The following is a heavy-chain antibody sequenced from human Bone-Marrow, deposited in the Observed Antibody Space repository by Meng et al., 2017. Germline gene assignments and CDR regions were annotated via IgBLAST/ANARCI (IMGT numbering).Heavy chain of an antibody. J-gene: IGHJ4*02. CDR3: ARAMKGVNYYDSSGYPLDY. CDR2: IIPILGIA. CDR1: GGTFSSYT. V-gene: IGHV1-69*02. D-gene: IGHD3-22*01. Sequence: SVKVSCKASGGTFSSYTISWVRQAPGQGLEWMGRIIPILGIANYAQKFQGRVTITADKSTSTAYMELSGLRSEDTAVYYCARAMKGVNYYDSSGYPLDYWGQGTLVTVSS.